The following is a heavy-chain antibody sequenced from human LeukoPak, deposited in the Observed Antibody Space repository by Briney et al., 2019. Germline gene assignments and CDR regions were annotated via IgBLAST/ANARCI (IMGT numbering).Heavy chain of an antibody. V-gene: IGHV1-18*01. J-gene: IGHJ4*02. CDR1: GYTFTSYG. D-gene: IGHD3-9*01. CDR2: ISAYNGNT. CDR3: ATYSSPLTGYYSFDY. Sequence: GASVKVSCKASGYTFTSYGISWVRQAPGQGLEWMGWISAYNGNTNYAQKLQGRVTMTTDTSTSTAYMELRSLRSDDTAVYYCATYSSPLTGYYSFDYWGQGTLVTVSS.